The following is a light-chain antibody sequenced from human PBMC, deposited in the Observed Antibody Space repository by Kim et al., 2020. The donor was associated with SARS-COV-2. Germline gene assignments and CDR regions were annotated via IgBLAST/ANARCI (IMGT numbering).Light chain of an antibody. J-gene: IGKJ2*01. V-gene: IGKV3-15*01. CDR2: GAS. CDR1: QSVSSN. Sequence: EIVLTQSPATLSLSPGERATLSCRASQSVSSNLAWYQHKPGQAPRLLIYGASTRVTGIPARFSGSGSGTEFTLTISSLQSEDFAVYYCQQYDNWPLYTFGQGTKLEI. CDR3: QQYDNWPLYT.